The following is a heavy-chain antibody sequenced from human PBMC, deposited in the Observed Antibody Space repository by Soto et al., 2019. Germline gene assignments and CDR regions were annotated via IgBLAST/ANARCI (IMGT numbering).Heavy chain of an antibody. V-gene: IGHV4-59*08. Sequence: PSETLSLTCTVSGGSISSYYWSWIRQPPGKGLEWIGYIYYSGSTNYNPSLKSRVTISVDTSKNQFSLKLSSVTAADTAVYYCAGQTPPKDSSGWYSYYYYYYMDVWGKGTTVTVSS. J-gene: IGHJ6*03. CDR1: GGSISSYY. CDR2: IYYSGST. D-gene: IGHD6-19*01. CDR3: AGQTPPKDSSGWYSYYYYYYMDV.